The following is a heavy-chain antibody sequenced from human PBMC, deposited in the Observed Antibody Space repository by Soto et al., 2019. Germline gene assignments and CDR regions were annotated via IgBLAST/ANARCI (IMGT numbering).Heavy chain of an antibody. CDR2: IFFTGSA. Sequence: SETLSLTCTVSGGSVSTGSYDWSWIRQPPGKGLEWIGKIFFTGSAHYNPSLRNRVTMSVDTSKDQFSLTLTSVTAADTAVYYCARDGHGMDVWGQGTPVTVYS. V-gene: IGHV4-61*01. CDR3: ARDGHGMDV. CDR1: GGSVSTGSYD. J-gene: IGHJ6*02.